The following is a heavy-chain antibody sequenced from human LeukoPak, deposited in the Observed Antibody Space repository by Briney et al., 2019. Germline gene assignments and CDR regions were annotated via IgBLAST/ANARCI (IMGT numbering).Heavy chain of an antibody. CDR1: GGSISTYY. V-gene: IGHV4-59*01. J-gene: IGHJ4*02. Sequence: PSETLSLTCTVSGGSISTYYWSWIRQPPGKGLEWIGYIYYSGSTNYNPSLKSRVTISVDTSKNQFSLKLTSVTAADTAVYYCASVYGSGSSVDYWGQGTLVTVSS. CDR3: ASVYGSGSSVDY. D-gene: IGHD3-10*01. CDR2: IYYSGST.